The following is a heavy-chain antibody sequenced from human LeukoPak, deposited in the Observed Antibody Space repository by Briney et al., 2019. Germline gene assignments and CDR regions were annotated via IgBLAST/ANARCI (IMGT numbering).Heavy chain of an antibody. CDR3: ASTNCSSARCYGANWFDP. Sequence: SETLSLTCTVSGGSISSGDYYWSWIRQPPGKGLEWIGYINYSGSTFHYNPSLKSRVTISVDTSKNQFSLRLNSVTVADSAVYYCASTNCSSARCYGANWFDPRGQGTLVTVSS. CDR1: GGSISSGDYY. J-gene: IGHJ5*02. CDR2: INYSGST. D-gene: IGHD2-2*01. V-gene: IGHV4-30-4*01.